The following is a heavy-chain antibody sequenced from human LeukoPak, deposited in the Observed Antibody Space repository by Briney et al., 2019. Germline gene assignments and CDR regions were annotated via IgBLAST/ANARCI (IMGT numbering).Heavy chain of an antibody. V-gene: IGHV4-31*03. J-gene: IGHJ4*02. CDR3: ARVPPDVYGDPYYFDC. D-gene: IGHD4-17*01. CDR2: IYFSGGT. Sequence: SQTLSLTCTVSGASISNGGYYWSWIRQRPGKGLEWIGYIYFSGGTYYNPSLKSRVAISVDTSKNQFSMKLSSVTAADTAMYYCARVPPDVYGDPYYFDCWGQGTLVTVSS. CDR1: GASISNGGYY.